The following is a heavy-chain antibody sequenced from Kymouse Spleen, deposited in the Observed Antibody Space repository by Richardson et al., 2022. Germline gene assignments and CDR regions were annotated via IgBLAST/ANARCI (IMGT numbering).Heavy chain of an antibody. V-gene: IGHV1-8*01. Sequence: QVQLVQSGAEVKKPGASVKVSCKASGYTFTSYDINWVRQATGQGLEWMGWMNPNSGNTGYAQKFQGRVTMTRNTSISTAYMELSSLRSEDTAVYYCARGRITIFGVVIPNWFDPWGQGTLVTVSS. J-gene: IGHJ5*02. CDR3: ARGRITIFGVVIPNWFDP. CDR1: GYTFTSYD. D-gene: IGHD3-3*01. CDR2: MNPNSGNT.